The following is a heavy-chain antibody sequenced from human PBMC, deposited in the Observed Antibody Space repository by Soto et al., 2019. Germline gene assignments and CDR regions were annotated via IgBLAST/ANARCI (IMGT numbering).Heavy chain of an antibody. V-gene: IGHV3-7*01. CDR2: IKQDGSEI. D-gene: IGHD2-15*01. CDR3: ERDPVCSGGSCYDY. J-gene: IGHJ4*02. CDR1: GFTFSRYG. Sequence: GGSLRLSCAASGFTFSRYGMTWVRQPPGKGLEWVANIKQDGSEIYYVDSVKGRFTISRDNAENSLYLQMKSLRAEDTAVYYCERDPVCSGGSCYDYWGQGTLVTVSS.